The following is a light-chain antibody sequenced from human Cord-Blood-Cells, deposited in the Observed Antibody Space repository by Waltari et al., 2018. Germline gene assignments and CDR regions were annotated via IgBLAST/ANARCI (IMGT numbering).Light chain of an antibody. Sequence: IQMTQSPSSVSASVGDRVTITCRASQGISSWVAWYQQKPRKAPKLLIYAASSLQSGVPSRFSGSRSGTDFALTISRLQPEDFAPYYCQQANSFPRTFGGGTKVEIK. CDR2: AAS. J-gene: IGKJ4*01. V-gene: IGKV1-12*01. CDR3: QQANSFPRT. CDR1: QGISSW.